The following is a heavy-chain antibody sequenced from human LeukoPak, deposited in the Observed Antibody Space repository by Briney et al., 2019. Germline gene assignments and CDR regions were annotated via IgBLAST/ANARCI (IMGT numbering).Heavy chain of an antibody. Sequence: PSETLSLTCTVSGDSISSSNCYWGWIRQPPGKGLEWIGSIYFSGGTYYNASLKSRVTISVDTSKNQFSLKLSSVTAADTAVYYCARHRGYSKVDYWGQGTLVTVSS. CDR3: ARHRGYSKVDY. D-gene: IGHD5-12*01. J-gene: IGHJ4*02. CDR1: GDSISSSNCY. V-gene: IGHV4-39*01. CDR2: IYFSGGT.